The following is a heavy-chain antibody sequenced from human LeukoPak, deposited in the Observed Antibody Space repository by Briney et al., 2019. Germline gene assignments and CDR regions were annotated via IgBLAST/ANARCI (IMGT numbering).Heavy chain of an antibody. CDR2: VWYDGNNK. CDR1: GFSFSSYA. J-gene: IGHJ4*02. D-gene: IGHD1-26*01. CDR3: ARGAGVGAGSFDS. V-gene: IGHV3-33*01. Sequence: GGSLRLSCAASGFSFSSYAIHWVRQAPGKGLEWATIVWYDGNNKYYADSVKGRFTVSRDNSANMVYLQMYSLRPEDTAVCYCARGAGVGAGSFDSWGQGTMVIVSS.